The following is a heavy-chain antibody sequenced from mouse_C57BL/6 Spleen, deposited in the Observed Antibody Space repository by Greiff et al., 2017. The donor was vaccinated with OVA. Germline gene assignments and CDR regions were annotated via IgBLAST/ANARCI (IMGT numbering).Heavy chain of an antibody. J-gene: IGHJ2*01. V-gene: IGHV1-19*01. CDR1: GYTFTDYY. Sequence: DVKLQESGPVLVKPGASVKMSCKASGYTFTDYYMNWVKQSHGKSLEWIGVINPYNGGTSYNQKFKGKATLTVDKSSSTAYMELNSLTSEDSAVYYCAREAQATDFDYWGQGTTLTVSS. D-gene: IGHD3-2*02. CDR2: INPYNGGT. CDR3: AREAQATDFDY.